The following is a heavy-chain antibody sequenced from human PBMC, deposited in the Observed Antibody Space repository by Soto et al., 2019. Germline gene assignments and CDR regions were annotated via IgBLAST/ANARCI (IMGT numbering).Heavy chain of an antibody. D-gene: IGHD4-4*01. J-gene: IGHJ5*02. CDR1: GNTFSSYA. V-gene: IGHV1-3*01. CDR2: INAGNGNT. Sequence: QVQLVQSGAEVRKPGASVKISCKASGNTFSSYAMHWVRQAPGQRLEWMGWINAGNGNTKYSQKFQGRVTIARDTSASTAYMELSSLRSEDTAVYHCAREAYPTTVTTRFWFDPWGQGTLVTVSS. CDR3: AREAYPTTVTTRFWFDP.